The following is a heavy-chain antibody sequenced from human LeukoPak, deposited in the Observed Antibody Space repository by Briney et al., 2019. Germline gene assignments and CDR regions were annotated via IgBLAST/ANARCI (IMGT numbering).Heavy chain of an antibody. Sequence: SETLSLTCAVYGGSFSGYYWSWIRQPPGKGLEWIGEINHSGSTNYNPSLKSRVTMSVDTSKNQFSLKLSSVTAADTAVYYCARGKNPITIFGVVTYFDYWGQGTLVTVSS. CDR3: ARGKNPITIFGVVTYFDY. J-gene: IGHJ4*02. D-gene: IGHD3-3*01. CDR1: GGSFSGYY. CDR2: INHSGST. V-gene: IGHV4-34*01.